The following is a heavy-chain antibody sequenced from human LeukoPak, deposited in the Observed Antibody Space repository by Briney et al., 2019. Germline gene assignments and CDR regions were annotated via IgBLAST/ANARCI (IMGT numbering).Heavy chain of an antibody. V-gene: IGHV1-18*04. D-gene: IGHD4-17*01. J-gene: IGHJ5*02. CDR1: GYTFTGYY. Sequence: ASVKVSCKASGYTFTGYYMHWVRQAPGQGLEWMGWISAYNGNTNYAQKLQGRVTMTTDTSTSTAYMELRSLRSDDTAVYYCARDPATVTNWFDPWGQGTLVTVSS. CDR3: ARDPATVTNWFDP. CDR2: ISAYNGNT.